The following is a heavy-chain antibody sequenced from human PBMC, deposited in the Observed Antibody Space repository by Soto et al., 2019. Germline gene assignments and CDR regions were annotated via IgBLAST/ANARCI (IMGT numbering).Heavy chain of an antibody. J-gene: IGHJ4*02. Sequence: ASVKVSCKASGYTFTSYYMHWVRQAPGQGLEWMGIINPSGGSTSYAQKFQGRVTMTRDTSTSTVYMELSSLRSEDTAVYYCARDDGPGGDGRGFDYWGQGTLVTVSS. V-gene: IGHV1-46*01. CDR3: ARDDGPGGDGRGFDY. CDR1: GYTFTSYY. D-gene: IGHD3-10*01. CDR2: INPSGGST.